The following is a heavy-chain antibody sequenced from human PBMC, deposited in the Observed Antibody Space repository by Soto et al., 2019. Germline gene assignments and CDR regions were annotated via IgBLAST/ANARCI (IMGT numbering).Heavy chain of an antibody. J-gene: IGHJ4*02. V-gene: IGHV3-64*01. CDR1: GFTFSSYA. CDR2: ISSNGGST. D-gene: IGHD3-3*01. Sequence: EVQLVESGGGLVQPGGSLRLSCAASGFTFSSYAMHWVRQAPGKGLEYVSAISSNGGSTYYANSVKGRFTISRDSSKNTLYLQMGSLRAEDMAVYYCARGYYDFWSGYYKTPFDYWGQGTLVTVSS. CDR3: ARGYYDFWSGYYKTPFDY.